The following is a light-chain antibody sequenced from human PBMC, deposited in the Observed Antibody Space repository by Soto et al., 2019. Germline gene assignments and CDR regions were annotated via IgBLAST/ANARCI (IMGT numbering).Light chain of an antibody. CDR3: QRYGSSPT. CDR1: KTISSDY. V-gene: IGKV3-20*01. CDR2: GAA. Sequence: LLTQSPATLSWYPGERATPSCRASKTISSDYLAWCQQKPGQAPRLLIFGAATRAADIPDRFSGSGSGTDFTLTINRLEPEDFPVYYCQRYGSSPTLGQGTKVDTK. J-gene: IGKJ1*01.